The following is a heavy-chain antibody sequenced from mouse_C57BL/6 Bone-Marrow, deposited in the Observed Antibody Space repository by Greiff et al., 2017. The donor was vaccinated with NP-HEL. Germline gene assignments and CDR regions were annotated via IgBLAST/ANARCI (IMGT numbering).Heavy chain of an antibody. CDR1: GFNIKDDY. D-gene: IGHD1-1*01. J-gene: IGHJ2*01. CDR3: TTVVATDY. V-gene: IGHV14-4*01. CDR2: IDPENGDT. Sequence: EVKVEESGAELVRPGASVKLSCTASGFNIKDDYMHWVKQRPEQGLEWIGWIDPENGDTEYASKFQGKATITADTSSNTAYLQLSSLTSEDTAVYYCTTVVATDYWGQGTTLTVSS.